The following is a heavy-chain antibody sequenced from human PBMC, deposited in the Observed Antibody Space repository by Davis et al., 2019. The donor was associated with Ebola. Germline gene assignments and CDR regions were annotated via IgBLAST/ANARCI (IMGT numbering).Heavy chain of an antibody. V-gene: IGHV3-23*01. CDR1: GFTFTSYS. Sequence: GESLKISCAASGFTFTSYSMTWVRQAPGKGLEWVSGISGSGSTYYADSVKGRFTFSRDNSKNTVYVQMNSLRAEDTAVYYCAKDPLIAMAGTPSRMKGYFDYWGQGTLVTVSS. CDR2: ISGSGST. J-gene: IGHJ4*02. D-gene: IGHD6-19*01. CDR3: AKDPLIAMAGTPSRMKGYFDY.